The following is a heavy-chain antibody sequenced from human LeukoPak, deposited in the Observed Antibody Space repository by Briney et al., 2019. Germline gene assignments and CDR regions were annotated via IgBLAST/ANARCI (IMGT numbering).Heavy chain of an antibody. Sequence: GGSLRLSCAASGFTFSSYAMHWVRQAPGKGLEWVAVISYDGSNKYYADSVKGRFTISRDNSKNTLYLQMNSLRAEDTAVYYCARLPAAPGAFDIWGQGTMVTVSS. D-gene: IGHD2-2*01. CDR2: ISYDGSNK. V-gene: IGHV3-30-3*01. CDR3: ARLPAAPGAFDI. CDR1: GFTFSSYA. J-gene: IGHJ3*02.